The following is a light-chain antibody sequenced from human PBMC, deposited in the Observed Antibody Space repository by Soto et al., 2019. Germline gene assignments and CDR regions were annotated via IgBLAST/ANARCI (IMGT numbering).Light chain of an antibody. J-gene: IGKJ3*01. CDR2: DAS. Sequence: EIVLTQSPATLSLSPGERATLSCRASQNVRTYLAWYQQRPGQAPRLLIYDASNRAIGIPARFTGTGSGTDFTLTISSLEPEDFAGYYCQQRGYPFTFGPGTKVDVK. CDR3: QQRGYPFT. V-gene: IGKV3-11*01. CDR1: QNVRTY.